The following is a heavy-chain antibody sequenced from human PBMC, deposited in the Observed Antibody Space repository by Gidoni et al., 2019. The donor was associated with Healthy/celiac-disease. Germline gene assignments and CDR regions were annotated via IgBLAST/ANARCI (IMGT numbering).Heavy chain of an antibody. J-gene: IGHJ6*02. D-gene: IGHD6-19*01. V-gene: IGHV3-23*01. CDR2: ISGSGGST. CDR1: GFTFSSYA. CDR3: RAYSSGWYDPGYYYYGMDV. Sequence: EVQLLESGGGLVQPGGSLRLSCAASGFTFSSYAISWVRQAPGKGLEWDSAISGSGGSTYYADSVKGRFTISRDNSKNTLYRQMNSLRAEDTAVYYCRAYSSGWYDPGYYYYGMDVWGQGTTVTVSS.